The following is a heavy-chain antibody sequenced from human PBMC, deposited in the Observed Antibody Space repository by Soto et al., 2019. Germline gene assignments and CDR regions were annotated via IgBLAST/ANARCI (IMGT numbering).Heavy chain of an antibody. CDR1: GYTFTRYG. D-gene: IGHD3-10*01. J-gene: IGHJ6*02. CDR2: ISGYNGDT. CDR3: ARGVLRFGEFSYYYYGMDV. V-gene: IGHV1-18*01. Sequence: GASVKVSCKASGYTFTRYGISWVRQAPGQGLEWMGWISGYNGDTNYAQKVQGRVTMTIDTSTSTAYMELRSLTSDDTAVYYCARGVLRFGEFSYYYYGMDVWGQGTTVTVSS.